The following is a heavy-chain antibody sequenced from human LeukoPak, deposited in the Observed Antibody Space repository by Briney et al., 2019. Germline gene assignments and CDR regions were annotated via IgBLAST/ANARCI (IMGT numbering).Heavy chain of an antibody. V-gene: IGHV3-48*01. CDR2: ISSSSSTI. J-gene: IGHJ6*03. D-gene: IGHD5-18*01. CDR3: ARVTAYYYYMDV. CDR1: GFTFSSYS. Sequence: GGSLRFSCAASGFTFSSYSMNWVRQAPGKGLEWVSYISSSSSTIYYADSVKGRFTISRDNAKNSLYLQMNSLRAEDTAVYYCARVTAYYYYMDVWGKGTTVTVSS.